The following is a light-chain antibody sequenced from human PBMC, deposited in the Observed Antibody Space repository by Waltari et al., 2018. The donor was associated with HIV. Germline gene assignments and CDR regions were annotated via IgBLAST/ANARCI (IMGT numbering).Light chain of an antibody. CDR2: AAS. CDR3: QQSYSTPLFT. J-gene: IGKJ3*01. V-gene: IGKV1-39*01. Sequence: DIQMTQSPSSLSASVGDRVPITFRASQSISSYLNWYQQKPGKAPKLLIYAASSLQSGVPSRFSGSGAGTDFTLTISSLQPEDFATYYCQQSYSTPLFTFGPGTKVDIK. CDR1: QSISSY.